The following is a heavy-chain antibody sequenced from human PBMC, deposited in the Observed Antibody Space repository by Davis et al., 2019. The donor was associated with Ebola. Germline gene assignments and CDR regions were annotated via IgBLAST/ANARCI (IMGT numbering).Heavy chain of an antibody. V-gene: IGHV4-59*08. D-gene: IGHD2-15*01. J-gene: IGHJ6*02. CDR2: IYYSGST. CDR1: GGSISSYY. Sequence: SETLSLTCTVSGGSISSYYWSWIRQPPGKGLEWIGYIYYSGSTNYNPSLKSRVTISVDTSKNQFSLKLRSVTAADTAVYYCARQIYYYYYYGMDVWGQGTAVTVSS. CDR3: ARQIYYYYYYGMDV.